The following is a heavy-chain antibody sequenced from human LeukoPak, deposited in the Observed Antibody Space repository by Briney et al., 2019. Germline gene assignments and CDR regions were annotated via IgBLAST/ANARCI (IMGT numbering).Heavy chain of an antibody. V-gene: IGHV3-21*04. Sequence: GGSLRLSCEVSGFTFSDYSLNWIRQAPGKGLEWVSSITSTGAYMYYADSVKGRFTISRDNAKKSLYLQMNSLRAEDTALYYCAKVKYSSSPAPFDYWGQGTLVTVSS. J-gene: IGHJ4*02. CDR2: ITSTGAYM. CDR1: GFTFSDYS. D-gene: IGHD6-13*01. CDR3: AKVKYSSSPAPFDY.